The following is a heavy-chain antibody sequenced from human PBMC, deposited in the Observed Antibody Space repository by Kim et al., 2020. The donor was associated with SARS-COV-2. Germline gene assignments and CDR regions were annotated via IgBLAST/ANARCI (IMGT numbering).Heavy chain of an antibody. Sequence: SETLSLTCTVSGGSISSSSYYWGWIRQPPGKGLEWIGGIYYSGSTYYNPSLKSRVTISVDTSKNQFSLKLSSVTAADTAVYYCARRVVIHWYFDLWGRGTLVTVSS. CDR2: IYYSGST. J-gene: IGHJ2*01. V-gene: IGHV4-39*01. D-gene: IGHD3-22*01. CDR1: GGSISSSSYY. CDR3: ARRVVIHWYFDL.